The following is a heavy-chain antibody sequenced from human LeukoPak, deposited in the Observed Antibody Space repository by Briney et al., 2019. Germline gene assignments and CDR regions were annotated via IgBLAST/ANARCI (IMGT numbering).Heavy chain of an antibody. CDR2: IDPESGGP. CDR1: GYTFTGYY. V-gene: IGHV1-2*02. J-gene: IGHJ3*01. CDR3: ARGGFHHGFDF. Sequence: GASVKVSCKASGYTFTGYYMHWVRQAPGQGLEWMGWIDPESGGPNYAQKFQGRVTLTSDTSISTSYMELSRLTSDDTAVYYCARGGFHHGFDFWGQGTVVTVSS.